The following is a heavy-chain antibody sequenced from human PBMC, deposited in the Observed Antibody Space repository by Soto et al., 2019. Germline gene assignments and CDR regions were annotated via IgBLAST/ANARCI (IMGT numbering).Heavy chain of an antibody. Sequence: SETLSLTCSDSGGSINSYWWSWIRQPAGKGLEWIGRVYSSGTTDYNPSLNSRATMSVETSKNQFSLKLTSVTAADTAVYYCARDIGSYAYAEGYWGQGIQVTVSS. J-gene: IGHJ4*02. CDR2: VYSSGTT. CDR1: GGSINSYW. CDR3: ARDIGSYAYAEGY. V-gene: IGHV4-4*07. D-gene: IGHD2-2*01.